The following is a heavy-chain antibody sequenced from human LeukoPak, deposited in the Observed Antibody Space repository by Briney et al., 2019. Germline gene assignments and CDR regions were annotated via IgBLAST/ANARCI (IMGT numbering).Heavy chain of an antibody. CDR3: VRSSRQKLEHYDYYYIDV. CDR1: GFTFSDCF. Sequence: GGSLILSCAASGFTFSDCFMSWIRQAPGRGLEWISYTSSSGDITYYADSVKGRFTISRDNARNSLYLQMNSLRAEDTAVYYCVRSSRQKLEHYDYYYIDVWGKGTTVTVSS. V-gene: IGHV3-11*01. D-gene: IGHD1-1*01. CDR2: TSSSGDIT. J-gene: IGHJ6*03.